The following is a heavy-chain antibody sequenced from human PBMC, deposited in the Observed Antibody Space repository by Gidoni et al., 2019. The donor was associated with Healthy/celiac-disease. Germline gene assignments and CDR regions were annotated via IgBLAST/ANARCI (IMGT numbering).Heavy chain of an antibody. J-gene: IGHJ6*02. CDR2: INHSGST. CDR1: GGSFSGYY. D-gene: IGHD6-13*01. CDR3: AGGRGYSSSWYAYYYYGMDV. Sequence: QVQLQQWGAGLLKPSETLSLTCAVYGGSFSGYYWSWIRQPPGKGQEWIGEINHSGSTNYNPSLKIRVTISVDTSKNQFSLKLSSVTAADTAVYYCAGGRGYSSSWYAYYYYGMDVWGQGTTVTVSS. V-gene: IGHV4-34*01.